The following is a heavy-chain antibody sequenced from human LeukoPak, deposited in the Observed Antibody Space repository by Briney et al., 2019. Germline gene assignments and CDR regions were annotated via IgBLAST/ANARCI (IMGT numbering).Heavy chain of an antibody. CDR2: ISSSSSSI. V-gene: IGHV3-21*01. J-gene: IGHJ6*03. D-gene: IGHD6-13*01. CDR3: ARDATTAAGTVYMDV. CDR1: GFTFSSYS. Sequence: GGSLRLSCAASGFTFSSYSMNWVRQAPGKGLEWVSSISSSSSSIYYADSVKGRFTISRDNAKNSLYLQMNSLRAEDTAVYYCARDATTAAGTVYMDVWGRGTTVTISS.